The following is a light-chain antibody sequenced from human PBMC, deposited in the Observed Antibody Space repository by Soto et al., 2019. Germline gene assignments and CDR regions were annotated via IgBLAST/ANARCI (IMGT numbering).Light chain of an antibody. Sequence: QSALTQPASVSGSPGQTITISCTGTSSDVGGYNYVSWYQHNPGKVPRLIIYEVGERPSGISDRFSGSKSGNTASLTISGLQAEDEADYYCSSFTRSDIYVFGTGTKVTVL. CDR1: SSDVGGYNY. CDR2: EVG. V-gene: IGLV2-14*01. J-gene: IGLJ1*01. CDR3: SSFTRSDIYV.